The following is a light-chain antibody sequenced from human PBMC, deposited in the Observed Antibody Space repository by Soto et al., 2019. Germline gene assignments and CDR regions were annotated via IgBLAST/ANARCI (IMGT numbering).Light chain of an antibody. V-gene: IGLV2-23*02. Sequence: QSALTQPASVSGSPGQSITISCTGTSSDVGSYNLVSWYQQHPGKAPKLMIYEVSKRPSGVSNRLSGSKSGNTASLTISGLQAEDYADYYCCSYAGSSIHVVFGGGTQLNVL. J-gene: IGLJ2*01. CDR3: CSYAGSSIHVV. CDR2: EVS. CDR1: SSDVGSYNL.